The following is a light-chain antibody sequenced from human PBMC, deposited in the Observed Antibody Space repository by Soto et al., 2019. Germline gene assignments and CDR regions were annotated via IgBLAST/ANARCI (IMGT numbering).Light chain of an antibody. CDR1: QSIGSW. J-gene: IGKJ1*01. CDR3: QQFNNYPWT. V-gene: IGKV1-5*03. CDR2: KAS. Sequence: DIQMTQSPSPLSASVGDRVTITCRASQSIGSWLAWYQQKPGKAPKLLIYKASSLESVVPSRFSGSGSGTEFTLTISSLQPDDFATYYCQQFNNYPWTFGQGTKVEIK.